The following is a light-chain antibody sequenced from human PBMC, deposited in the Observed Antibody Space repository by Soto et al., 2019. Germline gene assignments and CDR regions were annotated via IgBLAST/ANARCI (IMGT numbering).Light chain of an antibody. CDR3: QQYSSNSA. V-gene: IGKV1-5*03. CDR2: RAS. J-gene: IGKJ1*01. CDR1: QTISTW. Sequence: DIQMTQSPSTLSASVGDRVTITWRASQTISTWLDWYQQKPGKAPKLLIHRASSLGTGVPESFSGSGSGTEFTLTITSLQPDDFATYYCQQYSSNSAFGRGTKLEIK.